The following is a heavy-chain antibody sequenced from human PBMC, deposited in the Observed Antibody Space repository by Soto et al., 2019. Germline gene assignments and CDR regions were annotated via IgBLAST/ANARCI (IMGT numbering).Heavy chain of an antibody. CDR3: VRAAGYSGNDYVYYYGMDV. D-gene: IGHD5-12*01. CDR1: GFTFRNYG. J-gene: IGHJ6*02. CDR2: VWYDGGNK. Sequence: QVQLVESGGGVVQPGRALRLSCAASGFTFRNYGMHWVRQAPAKGLEWVALVWYDGGNKNYLDSVKGRFTISRDNSKNTLYLQMNSLRDEDTAVYYCVRAAGYSGNDYVYYYGMDVWGQGTTVTVSS. V-gene: IGHV3-33*01.